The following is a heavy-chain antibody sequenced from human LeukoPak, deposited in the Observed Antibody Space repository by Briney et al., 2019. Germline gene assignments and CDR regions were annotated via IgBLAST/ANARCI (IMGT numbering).Heavy chain of an antibody. CDR3: ARAGRYHDAARGLIDY. J-gene: IGHJ4*02. Sequence: GRSLRLSCAASGFTLSDDYMDWGRRAPGKGLQWVGRTRTKANTYTTEYAASVKGRFTISRGDSKNSLYLQMNGLKTEDTAVYYSARAGRYHDAARGLIDYWGQGTLVTVSS. CDR2: TRTKANTYTT. V-gene: IGHV3-72*01. D-gene: IGHD3-22*01. CDR1: GFTLSDDY.